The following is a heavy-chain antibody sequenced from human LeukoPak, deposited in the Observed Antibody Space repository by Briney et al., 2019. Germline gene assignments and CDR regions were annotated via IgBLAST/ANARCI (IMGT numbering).Heavy chain of an antibody. D-gene: IGHD2-15*01. CDR3: ARLRCSGGSCYSEFSDYYYGMDV. Sequence: SETLSPTCAVSGGSISSSNWWSWVRQPPGKGLEWIGEIYHSGSTNYNPSLKSRVTISVDKSKNQFSLKLSSVTAADTAVYYCARLRCSGGSCYSEFSDYYYGMDVWGKGTTVTVSS. V-gene: IGHV4-4*02. CDR1: GGSISSSNW. J-gene: IGHJ6*04. CDR2: IYHSGST.